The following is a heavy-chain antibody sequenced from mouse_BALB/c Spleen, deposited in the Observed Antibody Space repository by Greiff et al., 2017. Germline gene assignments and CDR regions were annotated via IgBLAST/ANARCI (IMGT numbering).Heavy chain of an antibody. CDR1: GFTFSSYG. Sequence: EVQLQQSGGGLVQPGGSLKLSCAASGFTFSSYGMSWVRQTPDKRLELVATINSNGGSTYYPDSVKGRFTISRDNAKNTLYLQMSSLKSEDTAMYYCARDGGYYPYYFDYWGQGTTLTVSS. CDR3: ARDGGYYPYYFDY. V-gene: IGHV5-6-3*01. CDR2: INSNGGST. D-gene: IGHD1-1*02. J-gene: IGHJ2*01.